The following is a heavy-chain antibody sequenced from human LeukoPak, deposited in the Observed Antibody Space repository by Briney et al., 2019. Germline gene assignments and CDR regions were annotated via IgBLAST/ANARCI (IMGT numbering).Heavy chain of an antibody. D-gene: IGHD6-13*01. CDR1: GGSINTYY. CDR3: ARVRGLLAAAGHHFDY. V-gene: IGHV4-4*07. J-gene: IGHJ4*02. CDR2: IYTSGST. Sequence: PSETLPLTCTVSGGSINTYYWNWIRQPAGKGLEWIGRIYTSGSTNYNPSLKSRVTISVDTSKNQFSLKLSSVTAADTAVYYCARVRGLLAAAGHHFDYWGQGTLVTVSS.